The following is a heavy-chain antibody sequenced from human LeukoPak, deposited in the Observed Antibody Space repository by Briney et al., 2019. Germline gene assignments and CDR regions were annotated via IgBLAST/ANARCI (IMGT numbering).Heavy chain of an antibody. CDR3: AKGSTNARPYYFDY. Sequence: GGSLRLSCAASGFTFSSYWMSWVRQAPGRGLEWVSAIAGDSGSTYHADSVKGRFTISRDNSKNTLYLQMNSLRAEDTAVYYCAKGSTNARPYYFDYWGQGSLVTVSS. V-gene: IGHV3-23*01. CDR1: GFTFSSYW. D-gene: IGHD2-8*01. CDR2: IAGDSGST. J-gene: IGHJ4*02.